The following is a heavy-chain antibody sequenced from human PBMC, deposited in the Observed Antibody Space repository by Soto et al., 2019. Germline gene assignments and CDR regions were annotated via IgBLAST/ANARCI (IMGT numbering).Heavy chain of an antibody. V-gene: IGHV3-30-3*01. Sequence: XESLRLACGASGFTFSSYAMHGVRQAPGTGLEWVAVISYEGSNKYYADSVKGRFTISRDNSKNTLYLQMNSLRTEDTAVYYCARVLGGMATVPFDYWGQGALVTVSS. CDR2: ISYEGSNK. CDR3: ARVLGGMATVPFDY. CDR1: GFTFSSYA. D-gene: IGHD4-4*01. J-gene: IGHJ4*02.